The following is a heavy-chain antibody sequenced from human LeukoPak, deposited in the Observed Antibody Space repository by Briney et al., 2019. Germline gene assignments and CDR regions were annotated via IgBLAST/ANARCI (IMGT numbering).Heavy chain of an antibody. V-gene: IGHV3-7*01. CDR2: VNPDGSVK. Sequence: GGSLRLSCAASGFTFSSHWMDWVRQAPGKGLEWVANVNPDGSVKHYVGSVKGRFTISRDNTKNSLYLEMNSLRAEDTAVYYCAKNFGWQQFDYWGQGTLVTVSS. CDR1: GFTFSSHW. D-gene: IGHD5-24*01. CDR3: AKNFGWQQFDY. J-gene: IGHJ4*02.